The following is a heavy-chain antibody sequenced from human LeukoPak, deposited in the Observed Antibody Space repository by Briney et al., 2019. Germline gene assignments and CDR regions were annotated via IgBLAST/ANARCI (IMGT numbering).Heavy chain of an antibody. D-gene: IGHD3-16*01. J-gene: IGHJ4*02. V-gene: IGHV1-46*01. CDR3: ASATDDYTHFDY. CDR1: GYTFTGYY. Sequence: ASVKVSCKASGYTFTGYYMHWVRQAPGQGLEWMGIINPSGGSTSYAQKLQGRVTMTRDTSTSTVYMELSSLRSEDTAVYYCASATDDYTHFDYWGQGTLVTVSS. CDR2: INPSGGST.